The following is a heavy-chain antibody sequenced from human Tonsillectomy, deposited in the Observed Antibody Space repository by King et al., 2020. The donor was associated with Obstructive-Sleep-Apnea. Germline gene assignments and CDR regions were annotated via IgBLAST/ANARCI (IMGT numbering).Heavy chain of an antibody. V-gene: IGHV3-21*01. Sequence: VQLVESGGGLVKPGGSLRLSCAASGFTFSYYGMNWVRQAPGKGLEWVSSISSSSRYIYYADSVKGRFTIARDNAKKSRDLQMNSLRAEDTAVYYCAREVWVFCGGDCYSQGWYYYGMDVWGQGTTVTVSS. CDR2: ISSSSRYI. D-gene: IGHD2-21*02. CDR1: GFTFSYYG. CDR3: AREVWVFCGGDCYSQGWYYYGMDV. J-gene: IGHJ6*02.